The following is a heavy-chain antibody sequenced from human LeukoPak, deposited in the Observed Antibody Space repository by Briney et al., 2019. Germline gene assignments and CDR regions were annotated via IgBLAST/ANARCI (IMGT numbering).Heavy chain of an antibody. Sequence: GGSLRLSCAASGFTFSSYSMNWVRQAPGKGLEWVSAISGSGGSTYYADSVKGRFTISRDNSKNTLYLQMNSLRAEDTAVYYCAKDRYVWGSYRSYYFDYWGPGTLVTVSS. D-gene: IGHD3-16*02. CDR1: GFTFSSYS. V-gene: IGHV3-23*01. CDR3: AKDRYVWGSYRSYYFDY. J-gene: IGHJ4*02. CDR2: ISGSGGST.